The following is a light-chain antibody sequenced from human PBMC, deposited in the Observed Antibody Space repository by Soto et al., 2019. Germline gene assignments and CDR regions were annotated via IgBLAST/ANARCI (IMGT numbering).Light chain of an antibody. CDR3: AAWDDNLDGPV. J-gene: IGLJ2*01. CDR1: SSNIGSNT. CDR2: SNS. Sequence: QSVLTQPPSASGTPGQTVTFSCYGSSSNIGSNTVNWYQQLPGTAPKLLIYSNSQRPSGVPDRLSGSKSGTSASLAISGLQSEDEADYYCAAWDDNLDGPVFGGGTKLTVL. V-gene: IGLV1-44*01.